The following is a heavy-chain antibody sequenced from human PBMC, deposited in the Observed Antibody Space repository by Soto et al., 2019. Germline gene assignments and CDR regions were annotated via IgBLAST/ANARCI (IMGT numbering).Heavy chain of an antibody. J-gene: IGHJ4*02. V-gene: IGHV4-39*01. CDR2: LYSGGSA. Sequence: YWGRISQPPGKGLEWIGTLYSGGSAYYNASLKSRVAMSVDTSKNQFSLKVTSVTAADTAVYYCVKRSPGTMLDNWGQGTLVTVSS. CDR1: Y. CDR3: VKRSPGTMLDN.